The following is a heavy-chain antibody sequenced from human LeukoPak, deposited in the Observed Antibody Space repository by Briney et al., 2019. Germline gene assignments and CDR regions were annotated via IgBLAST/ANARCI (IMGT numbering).Heavy chain of an antibody. CDR3: ARDGSLPDY. CDR2: IISDGSST. Sequence: NPGGSLRLSCAASGFTFSNYWTHWVRQTPGKGLVWVSRIISDGSSTSYADSVKGRFTISRDNAKNTLYLQMNSLRAEDTAVYYCARDGSLPDYWGQGTLVTVSS. V-gene: IGHV3-74*01. J-gene: IGHJ4*02. CDR1: GFTFSNYW.